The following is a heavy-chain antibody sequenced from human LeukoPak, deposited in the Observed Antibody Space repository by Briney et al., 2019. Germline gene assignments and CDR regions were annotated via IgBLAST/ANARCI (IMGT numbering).Heavy chain of an antibody. CDR1: GFTFDDNG. CDR2: IYSDNT. V-gene: IGHV3-53*01. CDR3: ARRAGAYSHPYDY. J-gene: IGHJ4*02. Sequence: GGSLRLSCAASGFTFDDNGMSWVRQAPGKGLEWVSFIYSDNTHYSDSVKGRFTISRDNSKNTLYLQMNSLRAEDTAVYYCARRAGAYSHPYDYWGQGTLVTVSS. D-gene: IGHD4/OR15-4a*01.